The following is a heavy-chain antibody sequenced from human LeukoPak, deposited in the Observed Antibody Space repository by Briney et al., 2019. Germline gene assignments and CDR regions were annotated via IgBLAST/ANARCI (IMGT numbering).Heavy chain of an antibody. J-gene: IGHJ5*02. Sequence: SETLSLTCTVSGGSISGYYWSWIRQPPGKGLEWVGYISYSGSTNYNPSLKSRVTISVDTSKNQLSLKLSSVTAADTAVYYCARNKGRYGSGRVHFDPWGQGTLVTVSS. CDR2: ISYSGST. CDR1: GGSISGYY. D-gene: IGHD3-10*01. V-gene: IGHV4-59*08. CDR3: ARNKGRYGSGRVHFDP.